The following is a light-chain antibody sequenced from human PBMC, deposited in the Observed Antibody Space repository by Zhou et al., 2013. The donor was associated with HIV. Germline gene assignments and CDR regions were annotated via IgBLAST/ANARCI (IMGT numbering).Light chain of an antibody. CDR1: QSISDY. Sequence: DIQMTQSPSSLSASVGDRVTITCRASQSISDYLNWYQQKPGRAPKVLIYAASTLQSGVPSRFTGSGFGTDFTLTISSLRPEDSATYYCQQSDSTPWTFGQGTKLEIK. CDR3: QQSDSTPWT. J-gene: IGKJ1*01. V-gene: IGKV1-39*01. CDR2: AAS.